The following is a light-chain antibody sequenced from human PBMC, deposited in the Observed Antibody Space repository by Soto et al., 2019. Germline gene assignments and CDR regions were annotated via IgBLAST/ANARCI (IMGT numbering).Light chain of an antibody. CDR2: DAS. J-gene: IGKJ4*01. V-gene: IGKV3-11*01. Sequence: IVLTQSPATLSLSPGERATLSCRASQSVSNYLAWYQHKPGQAPRLLIYDASNRATGIPARFSGSGSGTDFTLTISSLQSEDSAVYYCHQYNNWLALTFGGGTKVDIK. CDR1: QSVSNY. CDR3: HQYNNWLALT.